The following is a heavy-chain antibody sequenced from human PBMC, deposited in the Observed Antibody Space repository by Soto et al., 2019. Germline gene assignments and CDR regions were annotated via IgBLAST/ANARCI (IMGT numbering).Heavy chain of an antibody. Sequence: EVQLMESGGGLVQPGGSLRLSCAGSGFTFSSYWMNWVRQAPGKGLEWVANIKQDGSEKYYVDSVKGRLSISRDNAQNSMYLQMNSLRADDTAVYYCAWGTGWLIDYWGQGTLVTVSS. V-gene: IGHV3-7*04. CDR2: IKQDGSEK. J-gene: IGHJ4*02. CDR3: AWGTGWLIDY. CDR1: GFTFSSYW. D-gene: IGHD6-19*01.